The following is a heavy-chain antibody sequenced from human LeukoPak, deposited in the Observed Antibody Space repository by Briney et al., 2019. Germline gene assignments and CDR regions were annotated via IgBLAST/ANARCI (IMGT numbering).Heavy chain of an antibody. CDR3: ARTGGANPTWFTYYFDY. V-gene: IGHV4-39*01. CDR1: GDSISSSSYY. CDR2: SYYSGST. Sequence: SETLSLTCTVSGDSISSSSYYWGWIRQPPGKGLECIGRSYYSGSTYYNPSLTSRVTTSADTSKNQFSLKLSSVTAADTAVYYCARTGGANPTWFTYYFDYWGQGTLVTVSS. J-gene: IGHJ4*02. D-gene: IGHD3-10*01.